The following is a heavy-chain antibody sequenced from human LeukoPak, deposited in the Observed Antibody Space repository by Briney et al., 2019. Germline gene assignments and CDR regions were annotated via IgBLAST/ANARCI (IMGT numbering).Heavy chain of an antibody. J-gene: IGHJ4*02. CDR3: VRGDAFSGDS. CDR2: IHPEGNEK. D-gene: IGHD3-10*01. V-gene: IGHV3-7*04. CDR1: GFSFTNFW. Sequence: PGGSLRLSCAVSGFSFTNFWMSWVRQAPGRGLEWVANIHPEGNEKYHVASVKGRFTISRDNTKNLLFLQMNGLRVEDTDVYYSVRGDAFSGDSWGQGTLVTVSS.